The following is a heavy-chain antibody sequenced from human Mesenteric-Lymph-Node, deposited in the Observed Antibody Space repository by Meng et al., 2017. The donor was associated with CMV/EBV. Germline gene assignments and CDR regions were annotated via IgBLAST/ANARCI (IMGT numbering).Heavy chain of an antibody. Sequence: GGSLRLSCAASGFTFSGYGMHWVRQAPGKGLEWVAYIRYDGSNKYYADSMKGRFTISRDNSKNTLYLQMNSLRAEDTAVYYCASGDILTGYPTFDWGQGTLVTVSS. CDR1: GFTFSGYG. D-gene: IGHD3-9*01. CDR2: IRYDGSNK. J-gene: IGHJ4*02. CDR3: ASGDILTGYPTFD. V-gene: IGHV3-30*02.